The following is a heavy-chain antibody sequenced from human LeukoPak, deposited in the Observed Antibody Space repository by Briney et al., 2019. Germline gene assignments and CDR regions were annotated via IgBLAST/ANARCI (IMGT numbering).Heavy chain of an antibody. V-gene: IGHV3-74*01. CDR3: AMLPGIVMKVV. Sequence: GGSLRLSCAASGFTFSSHWMHWVRQAPGKGLVWVSRINPDGSTTNYADSVKGRFTISRDNAQNTLYLQMNSLRAEDAAVYYCAMLPGIVMKVVWGQGTLVTVSS. J-gene: IGHJ4*02. D-gene: IGHD2/OR15-2a*01. CDR1: GFTFSSHW. CDR2: INPDGSTT.